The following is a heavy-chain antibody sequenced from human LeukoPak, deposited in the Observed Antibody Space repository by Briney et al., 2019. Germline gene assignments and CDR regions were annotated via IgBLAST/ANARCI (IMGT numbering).Heavy chain of an antibody. J-gene: IGHJ4*02. CDR1: GFTFSNYA. V-gene: IGHV3-23*01. Sequence: WGSLRLSCEASGFTFSNYAMSWVRQAPGMGLEWVAAITRSGGATYYAASVRGRFTIFRDNSKNTLSLQMNSLRAEDKAVYYWAKADYGDFAFDYWGQGTLVTVSS. CDR3: AKADYGDFAFDY. D-gene: IGHD4-17*01. CDR2: ITRSGGAT.